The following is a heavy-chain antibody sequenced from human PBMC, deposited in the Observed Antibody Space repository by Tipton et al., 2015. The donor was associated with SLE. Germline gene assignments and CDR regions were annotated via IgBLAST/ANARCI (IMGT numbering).Heavy chain of an antibody. J-gene: IGHJ3*02. D-gene: IGHD3-10*01. V-gene: IGHV3-48*03. Sequence: SLRLSCAASGFTFSSYEMNWVRQAPGKGLEWVSYISSSGSTIYYADSVKGRFTISRDNAKNSLYLQMNSLRAEDTAVYYCARDAGDSWAFDIWGQGTMVTVSS. CDR3: ARDAGDSWAFDI. CDR1: GFTFSSYE. CDR2: ISSSGSTI.